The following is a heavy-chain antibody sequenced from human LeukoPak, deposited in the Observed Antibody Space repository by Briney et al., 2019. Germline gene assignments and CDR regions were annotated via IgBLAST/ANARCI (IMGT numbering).Heavy chain of an antibody. CDR3: GRKNDFEI. J-gene: IGHJ3*02. V-gene: IGHV4-59*01. CDR2: FYYSGST. Sequence: PSETLSLTCTVSGGSISSYYWSWIRQPPGKGLEWIGYFYYSGSTNYNPSLKRRVTISVDTYKNQFSLKLSSVTAADAAVYYCGRKNDFEIWGQGTLVTVSS. CDR1: GGSISSYY. D-gene: IGHD2/OR15-2a*01.